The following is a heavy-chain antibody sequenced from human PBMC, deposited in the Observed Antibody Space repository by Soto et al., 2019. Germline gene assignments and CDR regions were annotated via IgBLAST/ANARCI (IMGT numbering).Heavy chain of an antibody. D-gene: IGHD4-17*01. Sequence: QVQLVQSGAEVKKPGASVKVSCKTSGYIFTDFFVHWIRQAPGQGLEWLGWINPNDGDTEYAEKFLGRVFMTRDTSPNTDYMEMTRLTSNDTAVYYCGRVPAPGRPVTTYYWGQGSLV. J-gene: IGHJ4*02. CDR3: GRVPAPGRPVTTYY. V-gene: IGHV1-2*02. CDR2: INPNDGDT. CDR1: GYIFTDFF.